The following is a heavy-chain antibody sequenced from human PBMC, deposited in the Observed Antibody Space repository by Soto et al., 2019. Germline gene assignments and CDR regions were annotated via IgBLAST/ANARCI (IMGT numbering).Heavy chain of an antibody. J-gene: IGHJ5*02. Sequence: PSETLSLTCTVSGGSISSYYWGWIWQPPGKGLEWIGYIYYSGSTNYNPSLKSRVTISVDTSKNQFSLKLSSVTAADTAVYYCARHLYGSGERFDPWGQGTLVTVSS. CDR3: ARHLYGSGERFDP. V-gene: IGHV4-59*08. CDR2: IYYSGST. D-gene: IGHD3-10*01. CDR1: GGSISSYY.